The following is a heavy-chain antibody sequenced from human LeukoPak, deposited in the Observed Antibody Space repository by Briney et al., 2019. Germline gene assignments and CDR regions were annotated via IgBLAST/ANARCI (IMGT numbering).Heavy chain of an antibody. Sequence: ASETLSLTCAVYGGSFSGYYWSWIHQPPGKGLEWIGEINHSGSTNYNPSLKSRVTISVDTSKNQFSLKLSSVTAADTAVYYCAKTRILGTFDIWGQGTMVTVSS. J-gene: IGHJ3*02. CDR1: GGSFSGYY. CDR3: AKTRILGTFDI. D-gene: IGHD2-15*01. CDR2: INHSGST. V-gene: IGHV4-34*01.